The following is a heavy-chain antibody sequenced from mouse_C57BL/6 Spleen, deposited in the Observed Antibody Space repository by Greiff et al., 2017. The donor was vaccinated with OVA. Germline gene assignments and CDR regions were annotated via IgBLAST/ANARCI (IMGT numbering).Heavy chain of an antibody. D-gene: IGHD2-2*01. J-gene: IGHJ4*01. CDR1: GFSLTSYG. CDR3: ARHYGYDGGYAMDY. V-gene: IGHV2-6-1*01. Sequence: VQVVESGPGLVAPSQSLSITCTVSGFSLTSYGVHWVRQPPGKGLEWLVVIWSDGSTTYNSALKSRLSISKDNSKSQVFLKMNSLQTDDTAMYYCARHYGYDGGYAMDYWGQGTSVTVSS. CDR2: IWSDGST.